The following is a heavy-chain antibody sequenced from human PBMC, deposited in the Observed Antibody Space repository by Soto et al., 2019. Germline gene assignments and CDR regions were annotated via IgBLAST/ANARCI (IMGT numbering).Heavy chain of an antibody. CDR3: ARAYGGSYYFDY. D-gene: IGHD1-26*01. V-gene: IGHV4-30-4*01. Sequence: SETLSLTCTVSGGSISSGDYYWSWIRQPPGKGLEWIGYIYYSGSTYYNPSLKSRVTISVDTSKNQFSLKLSSVTAADTAVYYCARAYGGSYYFDYRGQGTLVTVSS. CDR1: GGSISSGDYY. CDR2: IYYSGST. J-gene: IGHJ4*02.